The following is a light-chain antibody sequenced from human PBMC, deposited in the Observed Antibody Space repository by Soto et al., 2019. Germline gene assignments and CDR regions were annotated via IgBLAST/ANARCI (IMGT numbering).Light chain of an antibody. CDR1: QGVSTW. V-gene: IGKV1-12*01. CDR3: QQAASFPIT. CDR2: TAS. J-gene: IGKJ5*01. Sequence: DIQMTQSPSSVSASVGDRDTTTCRASQGVSTWLAWYQQKPGKAPTLPIYTASSLQSGVPSRFSGSGSGTDFTLTINGLQPEDFATYYCQQAASFPITFGQGTPLDIK.